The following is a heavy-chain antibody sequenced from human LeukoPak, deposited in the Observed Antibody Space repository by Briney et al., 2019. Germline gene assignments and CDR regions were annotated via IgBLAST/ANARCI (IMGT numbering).Heavy chain of an antibody. CDR3: ARTQGFFDY. D-gene: IGHD1-14*01. J-gene: IGHJ4*02. V-gene: IGHV3-23*01. Sequence: PGGSLRLSCAASGFTFSSYAMSWVRQAPGEGLEWVSDVTGSGSSTNYADSGKGRFTISRDNSKNTLYLQMSSLRVEDTAVYYCARTQGFFDYWGQGALVTVSS. CDR1: GFTFSSYA. CDR2: VTGSGSST.